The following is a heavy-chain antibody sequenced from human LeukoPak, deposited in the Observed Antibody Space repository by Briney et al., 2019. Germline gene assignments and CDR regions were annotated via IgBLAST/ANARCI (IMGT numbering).Heavy chain of an antibody. CDR2: IYHSGST. D-gene: IGHD1-26*01. J-gene: IGHJ4*02. CDR3: ARVTGRSGSYRLDY. Sequence: PSETLSLTCTVSGGSISSGGYYWSWIRQPPGKGLEWIGYIYHSGSTYYNPSLKSRVTISVDRSKNQFSLKLSSVTAADTAVYYCARVTGRSGSYRLDYWGQGTLVTVSS. V-gene: IGHV4-30-2*01. CDR1: GGSISSGGYY.